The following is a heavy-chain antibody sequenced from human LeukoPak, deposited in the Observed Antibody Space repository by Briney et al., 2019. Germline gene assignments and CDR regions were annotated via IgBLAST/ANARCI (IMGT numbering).Heavy chain of an antibody. D-gene: IGHD6-6*01. CDR2: IWYGGSNK. CDR1: GFTFSSYG. V-gene: IGHV3-30*02. Sequence: GGSLRLSCAVSGFTFSSYGMHWVRQAPGKGLEWVAVIWYGGSNKYYADSVKGRFTISRDNSKNTLYLQMNSLRAEDTAVYYCAKDFGSSASGIDYWGQGTLVTVSS. J-gene: IGHJ4*02. CDR3: AKDFGSSASGIDY.